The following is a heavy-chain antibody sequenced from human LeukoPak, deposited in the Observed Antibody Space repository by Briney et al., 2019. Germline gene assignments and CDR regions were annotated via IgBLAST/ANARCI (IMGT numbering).Heavy chain of an antibody. V-gene: IGHV3-23*01. CDR1: GFTFSSYA. CDR2: ISGSGGST. Sequence: GGSLRLSCAASGFTFSSYAMSWVRQAPGKGLEWVSAISGSGGSTYYADSVKGRFTISRDNSQNTLYLQMNCLRAEDTAVYYCAKGRKWTTVATWDYTGERALFTLSS. J-gene: IGHJ4*02. CDR3: AKGRKWTTVATWDY. D-gene: IGHD4-17*01.